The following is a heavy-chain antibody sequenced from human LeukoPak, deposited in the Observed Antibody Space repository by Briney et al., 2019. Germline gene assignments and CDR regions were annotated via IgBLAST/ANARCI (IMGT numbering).Heavy chain of an antibody. CDR3: ARYSDTGYSSSWYSTPFDY. D-gene: IGHD6-13*01. J-gene: IGHJ4*02. CDR2: ISGSGGST. V-gene: IGHV3-23*01. Sequence: TGGSLRLSCAASGFTFSNYAMSWVRQAPGKGLEWVARISGSGGSTYYADSVKGRFTISRDNAKNLLYLQMNSLRAEDTAVYYCARYSDTGYSSSWYSTPFDYWGQGTLVTVSS. CDR1: GFTFSNYA.